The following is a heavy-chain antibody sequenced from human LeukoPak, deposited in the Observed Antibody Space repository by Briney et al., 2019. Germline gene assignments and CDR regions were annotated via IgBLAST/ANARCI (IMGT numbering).Heavy chain of an antibody. V-gene: IGHV4-4*02. J-gene: IGHJ3*02. Sequence: SGTLSLTCAVSGDSITSDKWWTWVRQPPGKGLEWIGEIHHSKSSNYYPSLKSRVTISVDKSKNQFSLKLSSVTAADTAVYYCARLSRPLYYYGSGSYFHDAFDIWGQGTMVTVSS. CDR1: GDSITSDKW. CDR2: IHHSKSS. CDR3: ARLSRPLYYYGSGSYFHDAFDI. D-gene: IGHD3-10*01.